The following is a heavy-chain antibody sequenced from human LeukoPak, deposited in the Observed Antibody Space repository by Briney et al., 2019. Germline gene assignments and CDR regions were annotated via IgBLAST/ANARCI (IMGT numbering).Heavy chain of an antibody. Sequence: PSGTLSLTCAVSGGSISSNNWWSWVRQPAGKGLEWIGRIYTSGSTNYNPSLKSRVTMSVDTSKNQFSLKLSSVTAADTAVYYCARERDRGWQLGPLDSWGQGTLVTVSS. V-gene: IGHV4-4*02. CDR2: IYTSGST. J-gene: IGHJ4*02. CDR1: GGSISSNN. CDR3: ARERDRGWQLGPLDS. D-gene: IGHD6-6*01.